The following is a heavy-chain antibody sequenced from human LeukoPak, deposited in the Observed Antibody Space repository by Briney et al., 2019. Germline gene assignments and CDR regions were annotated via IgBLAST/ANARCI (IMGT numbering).Heavy chain of an antibody. CDR3: AKVRYYGSGPFDI. D-gene: IGHD3-10*01. CDR2: ISYDGSNK. CDR1: GFTFSSYG. Sequence: GGPLRLSCAASGFTFSSYGMHWVRQAPGKGLEWVAVISYDGSNKYYADSVKGRFTISRDNSKNTLYLQMNSLRAEDTAVYYCAKVRYYGSGPFDIWGQGTMVTVSS. J-gene: IGHJ3*02. V-gene: IGHV3-30*18.